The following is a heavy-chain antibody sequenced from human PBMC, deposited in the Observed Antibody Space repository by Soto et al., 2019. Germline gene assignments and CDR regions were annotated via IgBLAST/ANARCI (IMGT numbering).Heavy chain of an antibody. CDR2: ISYDGSNK. CDR1: GFTFSSYA. D-gene: IGHD6-13*01. CDR3: ARDDGIAASDY. J-gene: IGHJ4*02. Sequence: PGGSLRLSCAASGFTFSSYAMHWVRQAPGKGLEWVAVISYDGSNKYYADSVKGRFTISRDNSKNTLYLQMNSLRAEDTAVYYCARDDGIAASDYWGQGTLVTVSS. V-gene: IGHV3-30-3*01.